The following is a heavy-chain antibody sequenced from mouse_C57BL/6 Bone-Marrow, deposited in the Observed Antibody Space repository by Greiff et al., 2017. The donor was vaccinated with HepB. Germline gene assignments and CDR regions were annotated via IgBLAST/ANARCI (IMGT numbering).Heavy chain of an antibody. Sequence: QVQLQQPGTELVKPGASVKLSCKASGYTFTSYRMHWVKQRPGQGLEWIGNINPSNGGTNYNEKFKSKATLTVDKSSSTAYMQLSSLTSEDSAVYYCARGGLYYDYDLYYFDYWGQGTTLTVSS. CDR3: ARGGLYYDYDLYYFDY. CDR1: GYTFTSYR. J-gene: IGHJ2*01. CDR2: INPSNGGT. V-gene: IGHV1-53*01. D-gene: IGHD2-4*01.